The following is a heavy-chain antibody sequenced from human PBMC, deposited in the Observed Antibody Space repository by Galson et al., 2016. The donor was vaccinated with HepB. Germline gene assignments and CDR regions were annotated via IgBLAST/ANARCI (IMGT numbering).Heavy chain of an antibody. CDR3: AKVSDRANNGYSGAFDS. D-gene: IGHD3-22*01. J-gene: IGHJ4*02. Sequence: SLRLSCAASGFTFSRYEMNWVRQAPGKGLEWVSIISTLETHYRDSVEGRFTISRDTSENTLHLQMSRLSADDTAIYYCAKVSDRANNGYSGAFDSWGQGTLVTVSS. V-gene: IGHV3-23*01. CDR1: GFTFSRYE. CDR2: ISTLET.